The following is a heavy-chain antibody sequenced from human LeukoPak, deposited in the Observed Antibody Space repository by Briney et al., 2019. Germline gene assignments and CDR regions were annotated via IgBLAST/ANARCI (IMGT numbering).Heavy chain of an antibody. J-gene: IGHJ4*02. D-gene: IGHD2-15*01. Sequence: GGSLRLSCAASGFTFSSYAMSWVRQAPGKGLEWVSAINGSGGSTYYADSVKGRFTISRDNSKNTLYLQMNSLRAEDTAVYYCAKVSSKSARLGYFDYWGQGTLVTVSS. CDR2: INGSGGST. V-gene: IGHV3-23*01. CDR1: GFTFSSYA. CDR3: AKVSSKSARLGYFDY.